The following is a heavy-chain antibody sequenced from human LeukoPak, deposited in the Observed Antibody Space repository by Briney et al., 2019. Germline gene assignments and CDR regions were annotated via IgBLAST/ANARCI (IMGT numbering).Heavy chain of an antibody. CDR2: ISYDGSDK. CDR1: GFTFSSYG. J-gene: IGHJ4*02. CDR3: ARGLGYCSGGSCYGGPYYFDY. Sequence: GGSLRLSCAASGFTFSSYGMHWVRQAPGKGLEWVATISYDGSDKYYADSVKGRFTISRDNSKNTLYLQMNSLRAEDTAVYYCARGLGYCSGGSCYGGPYYFDYWGQGTLVTVSS. D-gene: IGHD2-15*01. V-gene: IGHV3-30*12.